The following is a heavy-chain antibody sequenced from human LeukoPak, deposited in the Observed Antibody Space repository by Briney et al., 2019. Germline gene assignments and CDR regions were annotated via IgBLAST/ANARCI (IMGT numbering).Heavy chain of an antibody. D-gene: IGHD1-26*01. Sequence: SETLSLTCTVFGGSFTDYFWTWIRHSPGKGLEWIGRIYTSGSTNYNASLKSRVSMSVDTSKNQFSLKLSSVTAADTAVFYCARENSGSYREFDYWGQGTLVTVSS. CDR2: IYTSGST. V-gene: IGHV4-4*07. CDR1: GGSFTDYF. CDR3: ARENSGSYREFDY. J-gene: IGHJ4*02.